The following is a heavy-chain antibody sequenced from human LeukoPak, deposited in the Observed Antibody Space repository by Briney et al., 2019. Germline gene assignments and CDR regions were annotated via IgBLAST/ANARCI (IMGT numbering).Heavy chain of an antibody. J-gene: IGHJ4*02. CDR2: IYHSGST. CDR3: ARGGWSLGY. CDR1: GYSISSGYY. V-gene: IGHV4-38-2*01. D-gene: IGHD2-15*01. Sequence: SETLSLTCAVSGYSISSGYYWGWIRQPPGKGLEWIGSIYHSGSTYYNPSLKSRVTISVDTSKNQFSLKLSSVTAADTAVYYCARGGWSLGYWGQGILVTVSS.